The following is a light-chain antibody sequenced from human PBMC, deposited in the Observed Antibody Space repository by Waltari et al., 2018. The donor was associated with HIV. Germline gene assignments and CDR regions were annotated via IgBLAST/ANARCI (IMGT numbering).Light chain of an antibody. V-gene: IGKV3-15*01. Sequence: EIVMTQSPATLSVSPGERATLPCRASQSVSSNLAWYQQKPGQGPRLLMYGASTRATAIPARFRGSGSGTEFTLTISSLQSEDFAVYYCQQYNNWPGAFGQGTKLEIK. CDR1: QSVSSN. CDR2: GAS. CDR3: QQYNNWPGA. J-gene: IGKJ2*01.